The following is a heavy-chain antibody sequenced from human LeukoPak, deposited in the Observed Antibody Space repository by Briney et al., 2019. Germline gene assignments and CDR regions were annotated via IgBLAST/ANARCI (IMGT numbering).Heavy chain of an antibody. J-gene: IGHJ5*01. CDR1: GFTVSSYA. CDR3: AKTIKVVPAVLRRFDS. CDR2: IVGSGGSS. V-gene: IGHV3-23*01. D-gene: IGHD2-2*01. Sequence: GGSLRLSCAAPGFTVSSYAMSWVRQAPGKGLEWVSSIVGSGGSSDYADSVKGRFTISRDNSKNTLFLQMNSLRGEDTAVYYCAKTIKVVPAVLRRFDSWGQGTLVIVPS.